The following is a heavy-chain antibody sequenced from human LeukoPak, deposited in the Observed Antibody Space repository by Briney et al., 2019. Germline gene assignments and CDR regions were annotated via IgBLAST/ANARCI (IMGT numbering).Heavy chain of an antibody. CDR2: IYSAGST. J-gene: IGHJ4*02. CDR3: AVYYYGSFPPTNSDF. Sequence: QPGGSLRLSCAASGFSVSSHYISWVRQPPGKGLEWVSIIYSAGSTYYADSVRGRFAISRDSSRNMVYLQMNSLRAEDTAVYSCAVYYYGSFPPTNSDFWGQGTLVTVSS. CDR1: GFSVSSHY. V-gene: IGHV3-66*01. D-gene: IGHD3-10*01.